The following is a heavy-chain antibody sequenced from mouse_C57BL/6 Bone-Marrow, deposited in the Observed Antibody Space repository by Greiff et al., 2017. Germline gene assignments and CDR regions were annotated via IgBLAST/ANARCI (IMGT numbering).Heavy chain of an antibody. D-gene: IGHD2-3*01. V-gene: IGHV1-55*01. CDR2: IYPGSGST. J-gene: IGHJ2*01. CDR3: ARSWLLLDY. CDR1: GYTFTSYW. Sequence: QVQLQQPGAELVKPGASVKMSCKASGYTFTSYWLTWVKQRPGQGLEWIGVIYPGSGSTNYNEKFKSKATLTVDTSSSTAYMQLSGLTSEDSAVYCCARSWLLLDYWGQGTTLTVSS.